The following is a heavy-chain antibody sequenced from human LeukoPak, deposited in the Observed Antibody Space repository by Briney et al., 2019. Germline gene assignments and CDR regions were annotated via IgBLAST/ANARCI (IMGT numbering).Heavy chain of an antibody. CDR1: GGSISSGGYY. CDR2: IYYGGSA. D-gene: IGHD4-11*01. Sequence: SETLSLTCTVSGGSISSGGYYWSWIRQHPGKGLEWIGYIYYGGSAYYNPSLKSRVTIPVDTSKNQFSLRLSSVTAADTAVYYCARGDNYGNYEFFDYWGQGTLVTVSS. J-gene: IGHJ4*02. CDR3: ARGDNYGNYEFFDY. V-gene: IGHV4-31*03.